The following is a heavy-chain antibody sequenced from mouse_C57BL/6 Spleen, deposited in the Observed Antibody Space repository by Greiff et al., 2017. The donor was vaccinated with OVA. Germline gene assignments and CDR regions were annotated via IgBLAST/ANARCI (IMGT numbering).Heavy chain of an antibody. CDR2: IDPENGDT. CDR3: TTYGNYAGAY. V-gene: IGHV14-4*01. J-gene: IGHJ3*01. Sequence: EVQLQQSGAELVRPGASVKLSCTASGFNIKDDYMHWVKQRPEQGLEWIGWIDPENGDTEYASKFQGKATITADTSSNTAYLQLSSLTSEDTAVCYCTTYGNYAGAYWGQGTLVTVSA. CDR1: GFNIKDDY. D-gene: IGHD2-1*01.